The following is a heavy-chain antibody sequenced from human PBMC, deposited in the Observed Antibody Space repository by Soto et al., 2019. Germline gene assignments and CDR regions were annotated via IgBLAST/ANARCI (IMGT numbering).Heavy chain of an antibody. J-gene: IGHJ6*02. D-gene: IGHD2-2*01. CDR1: GFTFSSYA. CDR2: ISGSGGST. CDR3: AKDKQKGYCSSTSCYGWGDYYYYYGMDV. Sequence: PGGSLRLSCAASGFTFSSYAMSWVRQAPGKGLEWVSAISGSGGSTYYADSVKGRFTISRDNSKNTLYLQMNSLRAEDTAVYYCAKDKQKGYCSSTSCYGWGDYYYYYGMDVWGQGTTVTVSS. V-gene: IGHV3-23*01.